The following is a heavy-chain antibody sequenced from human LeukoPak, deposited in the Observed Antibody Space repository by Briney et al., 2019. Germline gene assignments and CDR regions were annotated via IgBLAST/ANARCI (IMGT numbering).Heavy chain of an antibody. V-gene: IGHV4-39*07. CDR3: ARLDDSSGYYFDY. CDR2: IYYSGST. J-gene: IGHJ4*02. D-gene: IGHD3-22*01. CDR1: GGSISSSRYY. Sequence: PSETLSLTCTVSGGSISSSRYYWGWIRQPPGKGLEWIGSIYYSGSTYYNPSLKSRVTISVDTSKNQFSLKLSSVTAADTAVYYCARLDDSSGYYFDYWGQGTLVTVSS.